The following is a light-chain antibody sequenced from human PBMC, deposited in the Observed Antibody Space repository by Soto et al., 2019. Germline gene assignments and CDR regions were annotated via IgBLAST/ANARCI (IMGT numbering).Light chain of an antibody. CDR1: QSINTR. Sequence: MYLSPSAVSVYIRDRVTITCLASQSINTRLAWYQQKPGKAPKLLIYGASSFESGVPSRFSGSGSGTEFTLTISILQPDDCATYYCQQYNTHLWTFG. J-gene: IGKJ1*01. CDR2: GAS. V-gene: IGKV1-5*01. CDR3: QQYNTHLWT.